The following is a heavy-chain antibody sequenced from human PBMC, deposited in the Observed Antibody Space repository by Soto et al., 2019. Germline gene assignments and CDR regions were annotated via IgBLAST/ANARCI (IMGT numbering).Heavy chain of an antibody. CDR3: ARGRTWIQLWFIDY. Sequence: QVQLQQWGAGLLKPSETLSLTCAVYGGSFSGYYWSWIRQPPGKGLEWIGESNHSGSTNYNPSLKSRVTISVDTSKNQFSLKLSSVTAADTAVYYCARGRTWIQLWFIDYWGQGTLVTVSS. J-gene: IGHJ4*02. V-gene: IGHV4-34*01. D-gene: IGHD5-18*01. CDR1: GGSFSGYY. CDR2: SNHSGST.